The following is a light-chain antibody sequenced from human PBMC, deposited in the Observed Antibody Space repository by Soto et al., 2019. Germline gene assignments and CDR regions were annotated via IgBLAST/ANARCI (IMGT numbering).Light chain of an antibody. V-gene: IGLV2-18*02. J-gene: IGLJ2*01. CDR2: EVA. Sequence: QSALTQPPSVSGSPGQSVTISCTGTSSDVGSYNRVSWYQQPPGTAPKHMIYEVANRPTGVPDRYSGSKSGNTTSLTNSGLQAEDGADYYCSSYTTSSTWVFGGGTKLTVL. CDR1: SSDVGSYNR. CDR3: SSYTTSSTWV.